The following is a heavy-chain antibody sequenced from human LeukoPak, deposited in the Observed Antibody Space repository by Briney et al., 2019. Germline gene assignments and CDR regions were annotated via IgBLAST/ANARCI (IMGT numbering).Heavy chain of an antibody. Sequence: GGSLRLSCAASGFTFSNAWMSWVRQAPGKGLEWVGRIKSKTDGGTTDYAAPVKGRFTISRDDSKNTLYLQMNSLKTEDTAVYYCTREDIDSSGWYSGAFDIWGQGTMVTVSS. CDR3: TREDIDSSGWYSGAFDI. J-gene: IGHJ3*02. D-gene: IGHD6-19*01. CDR2: IKSKTDGGTT. CDR1: GFTFSNAW. V-gene: IGHV3-15*01.